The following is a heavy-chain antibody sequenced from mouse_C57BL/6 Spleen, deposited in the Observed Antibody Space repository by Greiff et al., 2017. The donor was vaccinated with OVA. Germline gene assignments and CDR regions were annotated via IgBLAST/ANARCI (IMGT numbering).Heavy chain of an antibody. V-gene: IGHV1-22*01. CDR3: AQSFYYYGSSHFDD. CDR2: INPNNGGT. Sequence: VQLKQSGPELVKPGASVKMSCKASGYTFTDYNMHWVKQSHGKSLEWIGYINPNNGGTSYNQKFKGKATLTVNKSSSTAYMELRSLTSEDSAVYYCAQSFYYYGSSHFDDWGQGTTLTVSS. J-gene: IGHJ2*01. CDR1: GYTFTDYN. D-gene: IGHD1-1*01.